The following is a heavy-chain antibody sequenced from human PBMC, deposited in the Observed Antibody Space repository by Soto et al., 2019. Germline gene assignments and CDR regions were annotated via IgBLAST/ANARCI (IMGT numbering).Heavy chain of an antibody. CDR1: GYTFTSFD. D-gene: IGHD6-25*01. CDR3: ARAYTWGISANGT. Sequence: ASVKVSCKASGYTFTSFDINWVRQATGQGLEWMGWMNPNSGNTGYAQKFQGRVTMTRNTSISTAYMELSSLRSEDTAIYYCARAYTWGISANGTWGQGTLVTVSS. V-gene: IGHV1-8*01. J-gene: IGHJ4*02. CDR2: MNPNSGNT.